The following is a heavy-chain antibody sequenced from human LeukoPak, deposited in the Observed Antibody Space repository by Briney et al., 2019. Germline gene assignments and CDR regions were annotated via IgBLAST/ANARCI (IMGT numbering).Heavy chain of an antibody. V-gene: IGHV3-7*01. D-gene: IGHD2-2*01. Sequence: RSGGSLRLSCAASGFTFSSYWMSWVRQAPGKGLEWVANIKQDGSEKYYVDSVKGRFTISRDNAENSLYLQMNSLRAEDTAMYYCARSVVDMPFESWGQGTLVTVSS. J-gene: IGHJ4*02. CDR2: IKQDGSEK. CDR3: ARSVVDMPFES. CDR1: GFTFSSYW.